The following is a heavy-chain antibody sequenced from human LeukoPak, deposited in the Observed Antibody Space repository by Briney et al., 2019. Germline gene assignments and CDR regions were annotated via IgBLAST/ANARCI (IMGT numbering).Heavy chain of an antibody. CDR2: IYHSGST. CDR1: GDSISSGYY. CDR3: ARLAGYSSGWGDY. D-gene: IGHD6-19*01. V-gene: IGHV4-38-2*01. Sequence: SETLSLSCAVSGDSISSGYYWGWIRQPPGKGLEWIGSIYHSGSTYDNPSLKSRVTISVDTSKNQFSLKLSSVTAADTAVYYCARLAGYSSGWGDYWGQGTLVTVSS. J-gene: IGHJ4*02.